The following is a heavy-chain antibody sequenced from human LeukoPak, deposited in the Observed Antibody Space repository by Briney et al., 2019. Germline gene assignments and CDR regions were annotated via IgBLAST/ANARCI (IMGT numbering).Heavy chain of an antibody. CDR2: IYTSGST. CDR3: AKNGQSGFSFDP. J-gene: IGHJ5*02. D-gene: IGHD1-26*01. CDR1: GGSISSGSYY. V-gene: IGHV4-61*02. Sequence: SQTLSLTCTVSGGSISSGSYYWSWIRQPAGKGLEWIGRIYTSGSTNYNPSLKSRVTISVDSSKNQFSLKLSPVTAADTAVYYCAKNGQSGFSFDPWGQGILVSVSS.